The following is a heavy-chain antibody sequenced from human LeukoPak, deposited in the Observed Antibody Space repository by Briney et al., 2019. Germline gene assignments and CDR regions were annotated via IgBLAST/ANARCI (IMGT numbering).Heavy chain of an antibody. CDR1: GFSFSNSW. V-gene: IGHV3-7*03. CDR2: IEKDGSGI. Sequence: QPGGSLRLSCAVSGFSFSNSWMYWVRQAPGKGLEGVANIEKDGSGISYVDSVKGRFIISRDNARNSLYLQMNSLRVEDTAVYFCAGGNSMDVWGKGTAVTVSS. CDR3: AGGNSMDV. J-gene: IGHJ6*04. D-gene: IGHD1/OR15-1a*01.